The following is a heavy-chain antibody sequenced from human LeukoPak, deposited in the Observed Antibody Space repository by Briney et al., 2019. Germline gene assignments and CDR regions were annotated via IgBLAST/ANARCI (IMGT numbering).Heavy chain of an antibody. D-gene: IGHD6-19*01. CDR3: AGATKWLAHDF. J-gene: IGHJ4*02. V-gene: IGHV3-53*01. Sequence: PGGSLRLSCAASGFTVGGTYMSWVRQAAGKGWQWVSTIFDAGRTTYADSVQGRFTISRDSYVNTLFLQMNSLRADDTAVYYCAGATKWLAHDFWGQGILVTVSS. CDR2: IFDAGRT. CDR1: GFTVGGTY.